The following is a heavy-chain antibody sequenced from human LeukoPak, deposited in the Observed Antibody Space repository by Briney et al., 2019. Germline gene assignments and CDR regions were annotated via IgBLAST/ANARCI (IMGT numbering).Heavy chain of an antibody. CDR3: AGRRRDGYFDY. D-gene: IGHD5-24*01. Sequence: GGSLRLSCAASGFTVSSNYMTWVRQAPGKGLEWVSLIYSGDNTYYADSVKGRFTISRDNSNNTLYFQMNSLRAEDTAVYYCAGRRRDGYFDYWGQGTLVTVSP. CDR1: GFTVSSNY. CDR2: IYSGDNT. V-gene: IGHV3-53*01. J-gene: IGHJ4*02.